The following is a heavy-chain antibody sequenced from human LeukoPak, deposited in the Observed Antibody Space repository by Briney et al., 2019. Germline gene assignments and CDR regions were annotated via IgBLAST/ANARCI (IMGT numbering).Heavy chain of an antibody. Sequence: SETLSLTCTVSGGSVNSGTYYWSWIRQPPGKGLEWIGYISYSGSTNYNPSLKSRVTISVDTSKNQFSLKLSSVTAADTAVYYCASTDHDAFDIWGQGTMVTVSS. CDR1: GGSVNSGTYY. V-gene: IGHV4-61*01. CDR2: ISYSGST. CDR3: ASTDHDAFDI. J-gene: IGHJ3*02.